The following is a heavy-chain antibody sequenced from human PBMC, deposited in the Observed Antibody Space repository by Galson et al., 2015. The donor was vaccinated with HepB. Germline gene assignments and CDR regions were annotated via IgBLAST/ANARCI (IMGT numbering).Heavy chain of an antibody. Sequence: SLRLSCAASGFTFSSYAMHWVRQAPGKGLEWVAVISYDGSNKYYADSVKGRFTISRDNSKNTLYLQMNSLRAEDTAVYYCAREGGGYCSGGSCSDAFDIWGQGTMVTVSS. D-gene: IGHD2-15*01. V-gene: IGHV3-30*04. CDR2: ISYDGSNK. CDR1: GFTFSSYA. J-gene: IGHJ3*02. CDR3: AREGGGYCSGGSCSDAFDI.